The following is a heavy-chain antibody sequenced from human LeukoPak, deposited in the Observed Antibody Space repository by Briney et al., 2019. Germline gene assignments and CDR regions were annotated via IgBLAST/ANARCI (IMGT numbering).Heavy chain of an antibody. Sequence: SETLSLTCTVSGGSISSGGYYWSWIRQHPGKGLEWIGYIYYSGSTYYNPSLKSRVTISVDTSKNQFSLKLSSVTAADTAVYYCAKDYGFGELLYHFDYWGQGTLVTVSS. CDR2: IYYSGST. D-gene: IGHD3-10*01. V-gene: IGHV4-31*03. CDR3: AKDYGFGELLYHFDY. CDR1: GGSISSGGYY. J-gene: IGHJ4*02.